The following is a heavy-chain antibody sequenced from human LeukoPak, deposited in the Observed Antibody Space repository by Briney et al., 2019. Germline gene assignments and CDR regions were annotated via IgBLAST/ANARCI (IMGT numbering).Heavy chain of an antibody. CDR3: ARDLHYYDSSGDPLDY. V-gene: IGHV1-69*06. D-gene: IGHD3-22*01. CDR2: IIPIFGTA. J-gene: IGHJ4*02. Sequence: SVKVSCKASGGTFSSYAISWVRQAPGQGLEWMGRIIPIFGTANYAQKFQGRVTITADKSTSTAYMELSSLRSEDTAVYYCARDLHYYDSSGDPLDYWGQGTLVTVSS. CDR1: GGTFSSYA.